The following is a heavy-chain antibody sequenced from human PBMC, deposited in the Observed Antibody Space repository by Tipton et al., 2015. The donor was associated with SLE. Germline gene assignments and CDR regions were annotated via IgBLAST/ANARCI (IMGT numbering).Heavy chain of an antibody. J-gene: IGHJ4*02. CDR3: AREYSGYDYRTFDH. Sequence: TLSLTCSVSGGSIRSYYWSWIRQTPGKGLEWIGYMYYSGITNYNPSLYGRVSISVDTSRNQFSLKLGSVTAADTAVYYCAREYSGYDYRTFDHWGQGTLVTVSS. CDR2: MYYSGIT. V-gene: IGHV4-59*12. CDR1: GGSIRSYY. D-gene: IGHD5-12*01.